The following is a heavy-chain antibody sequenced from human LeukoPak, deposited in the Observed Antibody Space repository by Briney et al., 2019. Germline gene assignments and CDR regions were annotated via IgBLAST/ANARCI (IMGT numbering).Heavy chain of an antibody. D-gene: IGHD6-19*01. Sequence: GGSLRLSCAASGFTFSTYRMSWVRQAPGKGLEWVANIKQDGSEKHYVDSVKGRFTISRDNAKNSLYLQMSSLRAEDTAVYYCTREQWLAAIDHYYYYYYMDVWGKGTTVTVSS. J-gene: IGHJ6*03. V-gene: IGHV3-7*01. CDR1: GFTFSTYR. CDR3: TREQWLAAIDHYYYYYYMDV. CDR2: IKQDGSEK.